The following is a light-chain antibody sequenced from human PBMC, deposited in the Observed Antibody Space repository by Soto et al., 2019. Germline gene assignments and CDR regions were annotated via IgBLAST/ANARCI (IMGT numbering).Light chain of an antibody. CDR3: QHYNSYSEA. J-gene: IGKJ1*01. Sequence: DIQMTQSPSTLSASVGDRVTINCRASQSISRWVAWYQQKSGKAPKLLIYDASNLESGVPSRFSGSGSGTEFTLTISSLQPDDFATYYCQHYNSYSEAFGQGTKVDI. V-gene: IGKV1-5*01. CDR2: DAS. CDR1: QSISRW.